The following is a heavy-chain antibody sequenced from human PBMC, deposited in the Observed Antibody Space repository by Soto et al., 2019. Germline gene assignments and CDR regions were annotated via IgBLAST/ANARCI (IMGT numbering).Heavy chain of an antibody. CDR3: ARDLGGWPDY. D-gene: IGHD2-15*01. CDR1: GDTFSTND. J-gene: IGHJ4*02. CDR2: MSPNSGST. Sequence: ASVKVCGKASGDTFSTNDINWVRQATGQGLEWMGWMSPNSGSTAYAQKFQDRVTLTRETSISTAYMELSSLRSEDTAVYYCARDLGGWPDYWGQGTLVTVSS. V-gene: IGHV1-8*01.